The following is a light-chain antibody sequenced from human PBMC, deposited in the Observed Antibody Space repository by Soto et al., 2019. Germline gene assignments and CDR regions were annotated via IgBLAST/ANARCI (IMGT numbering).Light chain of an antibody. Sequence: EIVMPQSPATLSVSPGERATLSCRASQGVSSNLAWYQQKPGQAPRLLIYGASTRATGIPARFSGSGSGTEFTLTISSLQSEDFAVYYCQQYNNWPPWTFGQGTKVEIK. CDR1: QGVSSN. V-gene: IGKV3-15*01. CDR3: QQYNNWPPWT. J-gene: IGKJ1*01. CDR2: GAS.